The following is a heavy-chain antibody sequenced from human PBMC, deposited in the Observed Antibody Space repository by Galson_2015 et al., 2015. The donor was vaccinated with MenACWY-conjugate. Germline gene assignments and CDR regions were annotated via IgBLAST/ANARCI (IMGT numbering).Heavy chain of an antibody. Sequence: SVKVSCRASGHTFTVYYFHWVRQAPGQGLEWMGRINPNSGGGNSAQKFQGRVTLTRDTSVSTTYMELNRLTPDDTAVYYCTRGPLRAAGDSFDSWGQGTLVTVS. J-gene: IGHJ4*02. CDR1: GHTFTVYY. CDR2: INPNSGGG. V-gene: IGHV1-2*06. CDR3: TRGPLRAAGDSFDS. D-gene: IGHD6-13*01.